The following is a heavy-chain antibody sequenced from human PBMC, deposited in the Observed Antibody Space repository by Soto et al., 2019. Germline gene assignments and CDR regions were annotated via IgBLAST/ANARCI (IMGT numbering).Heavy chain of an antibody. CDR2: IKRQADGGTT. V-gene: IGHV3-15*01. CDR1: GFTFSDTY. J-gene: IGHJ4*02. D-gene: IGHD3-22*01. Sequence: EVQLVESGGGLLKPGDSLRLSCATSGFTFSDTYLSWVRQAPGKGLEWVGRIKRQADGGTTDYAAPVKDRFTISREDSKNTLYLQMNSLKTEDTALYYCTTGLSNGYYNFDYWGQGTLVTVSS. CDR3: TTGLSNGYYNFDY.